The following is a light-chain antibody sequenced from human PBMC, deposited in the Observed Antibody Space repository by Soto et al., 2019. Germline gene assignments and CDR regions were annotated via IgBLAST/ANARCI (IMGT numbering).Light chain of an antibody. Sequence: DIVMTHAPATLYVSPVETANLSLLGSQSVSSNLAWYQQKPGQAPRLLIFGAYTRATGIPARFSGSGSGSEFTLTIRSMQSEDFAVYYCQHYNNWHPKFGKGTKVDIK. CDR1: QSVSSN. V-gene: IGKV3-15*01. J-gene: IGKJ1*01. CDR2: GAY. CDR3: QHYNNWHPK.